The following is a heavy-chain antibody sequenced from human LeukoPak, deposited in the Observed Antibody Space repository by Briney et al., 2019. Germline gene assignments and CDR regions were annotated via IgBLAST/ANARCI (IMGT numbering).Heavy chain of an antibody. Sequence: SVKVSCKASGGTFSSYAISWVRQAPGQGLEWMGGIIPIFGTANYAQKSQGRVTITTDESTSTAYMELSSLRSEDTAVYYCARGRGSEWELSSLFDYWGQGTLVTVSS. CDR3: ARGRGSEWELSSLFDY. D-gene: IGHD1-26*01. J-gene: IGHJ4*02. CDR2: IIPIFGTA. V-gene: IGHV1-69*05. CDR1: GGTFSSYA.